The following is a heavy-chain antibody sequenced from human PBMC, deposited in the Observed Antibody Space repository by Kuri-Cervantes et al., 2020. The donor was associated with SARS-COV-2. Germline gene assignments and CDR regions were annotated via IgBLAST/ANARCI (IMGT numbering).Heavy chain of an antibody. J-gene: IGHJ6*02. CDR1: GFTFSNYS. CDR3: ARAPYSSSWYRYYYGMDV. D-gene: IGHD6-13*01. V-gene: IGHV3-21*01. Sequence: GESLKISCAASGFTFSNYSMNWVRQAPGKGLEWVSSISSSSSYIYKADSVKGRFTISRDNAKNSMYLQMNSLRAEDTAVYYCARAPYSSSWYRYYYGMDVWGQGTTVTVSS. CDR2: ISSSSSYI.